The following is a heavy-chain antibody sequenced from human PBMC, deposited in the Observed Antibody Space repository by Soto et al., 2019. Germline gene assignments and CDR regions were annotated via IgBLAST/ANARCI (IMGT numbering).Heavy chain of an antibody. D-gene: IGHD2-15*01. Sequence: EVQLVESGGGLVQPGGSLRLSCAASGFSFSSYWMHWLRQVPGKGLVWVSRINGDGDYTNYADSVKGRFTISRDNAKNTLYLQRNSLRAEATSVYYCARERGGYSSDFWGQGTLVTVSS. J-gene: IGHJ4*02. CDR2: INGDGDYT. CDR1: GFSFSSYW. CDR3: ARERGGYSSDF. V-gene: IGHV3-74*01.